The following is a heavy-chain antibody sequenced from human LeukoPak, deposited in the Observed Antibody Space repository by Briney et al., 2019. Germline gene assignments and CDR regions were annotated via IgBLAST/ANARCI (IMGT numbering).Heavy chain of an antibody. J-gene: IGHJ4*02. V-gene: IGHV3-7*01. D-gene: IGHD5-24*01. CDR1: GFTFSRAW. CDR3: ARDADGYED. Sequence: GGSLSLSCAASGFTFSRAWMSWVRQAPGKGLEWVANIKEDGSEDYYADSVKGRFAISKDNAKNSLYLQMNSLRAEDTAMYYCARDADGYEDWGQGTLVIVSS. CDR2: IKEDGSED.